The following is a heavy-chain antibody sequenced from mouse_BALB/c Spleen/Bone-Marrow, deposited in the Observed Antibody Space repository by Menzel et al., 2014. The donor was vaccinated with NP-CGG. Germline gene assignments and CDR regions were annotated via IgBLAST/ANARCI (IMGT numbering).Heavy chain of an antibody. V-gene: IGHV5-12-2*01. Sequence: EVQLQQSGGGLVQPGGSLKLSCAASGFTFSSYTMSWVRQTPEKRLEWVAYISNGGGSTYYPDTVKGRFTISRDNAKNTLYLQTSSLKSEDTAMYYCARRYDYGYGPFAYWGQGTLVTVSA. CDR1: GFTFSSYT. D-gene: IGHD1-2*01. CDR3: ARRYDYGYGPFAY. CDR2: ISNGGGST. J-gene: IGHJ3*01.